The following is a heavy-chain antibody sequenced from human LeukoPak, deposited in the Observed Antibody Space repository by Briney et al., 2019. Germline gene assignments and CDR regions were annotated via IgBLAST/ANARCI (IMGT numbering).Heavy chain of an antibody. D-gene: IGHD6-13*01. Sequence: PGGSLRLSCAASGFTFSSYEMNWVRQGPGKGLEWVSYISSSGSTIYYAGSVKGRFTTSRDNAKNSLYLQMNSLRGEDTAVYYCAEQQLGFDYWGQGTLVTVSS. CDR2: ISSSGSTI. J-gene: IGHJ4*02. V-gene: IGHV3-48*03. CDR3: AEQQLGFDY. CDR1: GFTFSSYE.